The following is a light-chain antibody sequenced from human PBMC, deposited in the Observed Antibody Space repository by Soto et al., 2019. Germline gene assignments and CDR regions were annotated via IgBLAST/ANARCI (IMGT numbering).Light chain of an antibody. CDR3: QQRNIWPPVT. V-gene: IGKV3-11*01. CDR1: PSVTNY. J-gene: IGKJ5*01. Sequence: EIVLTQSPATLSLSPGERATLSCRASPSVTNYLAWYQQKPGQAPRLLIYGAFNRATGISARFSGSGSGTDFTLTISSLEPEDFAVYYCQQRNIWPPVTFGQGTQLEIK. CDR2: GAF.